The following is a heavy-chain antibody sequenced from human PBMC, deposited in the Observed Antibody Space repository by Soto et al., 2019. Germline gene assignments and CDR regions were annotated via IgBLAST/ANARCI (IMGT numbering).Heavy chain of an antibody. CDR3: ARLIVVVPAAMSYYGMDV. D-gene: IGHD2-2*01. Sequence: SETLSLTCTVSGGSISSYYWSWIRQPPGKGLEWIGYIYYSGSTNYNPSLKSRVTISVDTSKNQFSLKLSSVTAADTAVYYCARLIVVVPAAMSYYGMDVWGQGTTVTVSS. J-gene: IGHJ6*02. CDR2: IYYSGST. CDR1: GGSISSYY. V-gene: IGHV4-59*01.